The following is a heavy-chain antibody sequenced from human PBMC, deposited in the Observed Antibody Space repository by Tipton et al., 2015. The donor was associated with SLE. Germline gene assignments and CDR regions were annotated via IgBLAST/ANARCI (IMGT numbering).Heavy chain of an antibody. CDR2: INNDGSDT. J-gene: IGHJ5*02. Sequence: SLRLSCAASGFTFSSHWMHWVRQTPGKGLLRVSRINNDGSDTIYADSVEGRFTISRDNAKNTLYLQMNSLRVEDTAVYYCARGGAGTFDPWGQGTLVTVSS. CDR3: ARGGAGTFDP. D-gene: IGHD3-10*01. CDR1: GFTFSSHW. V-gene: IGHV3-74*01.